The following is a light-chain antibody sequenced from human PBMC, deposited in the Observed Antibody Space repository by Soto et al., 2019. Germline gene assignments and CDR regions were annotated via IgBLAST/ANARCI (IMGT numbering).Light chain of an antibody. V-gene: IGKV3-20*01. CDR1: QSVSSSY. CDR2: GAS. J-gene: IGKJ3*01. Sequence: EIVLTQSPGTLSLSPGERATLSCRASQSVSSSYLAWYQQKPGQAPRLLIYGASSRATGIPDRFSGSGSGTDLTLTISRLEPEDFAVYYCQQYASSPVFTFGPGTKVDIK. CDR3: QQYASSPVFT.